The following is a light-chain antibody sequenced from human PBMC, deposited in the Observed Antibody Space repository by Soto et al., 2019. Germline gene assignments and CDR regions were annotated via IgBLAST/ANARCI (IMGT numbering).Light chain of an antibody. Sequence: IFFALSNTTLSLSPGERATLPCRASQSFSSSFLAWYQQKPGQAPRLLIYGASSRATGIPDRFSGSGSGTEFTLTISSLQPEDFAVYYCQQYENYWPFGQGTKVDIK. CDR3: QQYENYWP. CDR1: QSFSSSF. J-gene: IGKJ1*01. CDR2: GAS. V-gene: IGKV3-20*01.